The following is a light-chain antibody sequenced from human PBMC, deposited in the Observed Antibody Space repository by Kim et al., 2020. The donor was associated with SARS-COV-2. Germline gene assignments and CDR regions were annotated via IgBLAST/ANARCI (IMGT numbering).Light chain of an antibody. Sequence: GGTVTLTCGLNSGSVPTNSYPSWYQRTPGQAPRTLIYNTNTRSSGVPDRFSGSILGNKAALTITGAQADDESDYYCVLYMGNGISVFGGGTQLTVL. CDR3: VLYMGNGISV. J-gene: IGLJ3*02. CDR2: NTN. CDR1: SGSVPTNSY. V-gene: IGLV8-61*01.